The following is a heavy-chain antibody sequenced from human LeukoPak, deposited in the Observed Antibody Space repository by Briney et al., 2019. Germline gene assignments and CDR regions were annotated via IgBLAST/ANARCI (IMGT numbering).Heavy chain of an antibody. D-gene: IGHD1-26*01. CDR2: INHSGNT. CDR3: ASCEVGATTGLYCYYMDV. J-gene: IGHJ6*03. V-gene: IGHV4-34*01. CDR1: GGSFSGYY. Sequence: PSETLSLTCAVYGGSFSGYYWSWIRQPPGKGLEWIGEINHSGNTNYNPSLKSRVTISVDTSKNQFSLKLSSVTAADTAVYYCASCEVGATTGLYCYYMDVWGKGTTVTISS.